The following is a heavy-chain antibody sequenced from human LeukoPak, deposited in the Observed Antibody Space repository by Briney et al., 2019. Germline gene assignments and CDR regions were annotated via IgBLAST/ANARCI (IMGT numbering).Heavy chain of an antibody. CDR3: AGGAPWSS. CDR2: IKQESEK. V-gene: IGHV3-7*01. J-gene: IGHJ5*02. D-gene: IGHD3-3*01. CDR1: GFTFSSYA. Sequence: GGSLRLSCAASGFTFSSYAMHWVRQAPGKGLEWVANIKQESEKYYVDSVKGRFTISRDNAKNSLYLQMNSLRAEDTAVYYCAGGAPWSSWGQGTLVTVSS.